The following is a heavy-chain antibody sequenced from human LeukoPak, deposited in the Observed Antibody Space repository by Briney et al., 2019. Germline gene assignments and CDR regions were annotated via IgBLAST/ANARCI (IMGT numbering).Heavy chain of an antibody. CDR1: GGSISSGGYY. Sequence: PSETLSLTCTVSGGSISSGGYYWSWIRQPAGKGLEWIGRTYTSGSTNYNPSLKSRVTISVDTSKNQFSLKLSSVTAADTAVYYCARSHFRPSGYYYMDVWGKGTTVTVSS. CDR3: ARSHFRPSGYYYMDV. J-gene: IGHJ6*03. CDR2: TYTSGST. D-gene: IGHD3-3*02. V-gene: IGHV4-61*02.